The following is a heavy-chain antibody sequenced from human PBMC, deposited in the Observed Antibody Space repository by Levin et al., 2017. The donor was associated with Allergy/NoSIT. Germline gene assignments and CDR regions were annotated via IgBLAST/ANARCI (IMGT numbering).Heavy chain of an antibody. V-gene: IGHV4-30-2*01. Sequence: ASETLSLTCAVSGGSFSSGGYSWSWIRQPPGKGLEWIGYIYHSGSTYYNPSLKSRVTISVDRSKNQFSLKLSSVTAADTAVYYCARSLLTTDLWFDPWGQGTLVTVSS. J-gene: IGHJ5*02. CDR1: GGSFSSGGYS. CDR3: ARSLLTTDLWFDP. D-gene: IGHD4/OR15-4a*01. CDR2: IYHSGST.